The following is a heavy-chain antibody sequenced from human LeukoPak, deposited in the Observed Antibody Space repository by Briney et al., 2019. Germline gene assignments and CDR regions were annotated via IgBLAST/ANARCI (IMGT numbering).Heavy chain of an antibody. J-gene: IGHJ5*02. CDR1: GGSISSYY. Sequence: SETLSLTCTVSGGSISSYYWSWIRQPAGKGLEWIGRIYTSGSTNYNPSLKSRVTISVDTSKNQFSLKLSSVTAADTAVYYCARESPTVQGENWFDPWGQGTLVTVSS. V-gene: IGHV4-4*07. D-gene: IGHD4-17*01. CDR2: IYTSGST. CDR3: ARESPTVQGENWFDP.